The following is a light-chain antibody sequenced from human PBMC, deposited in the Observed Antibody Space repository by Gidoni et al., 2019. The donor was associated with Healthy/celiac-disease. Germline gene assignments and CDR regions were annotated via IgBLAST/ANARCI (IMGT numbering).Light chain of an antibody. CDR3: QQSYSTPLT. CDR1: QSISSY. CDR2: AAS. Sequence: DIQMTPSPSPLSASVGDRVTIPCRASQSISSYLNWYQQKPGKAPKLLIYAASSLQSGVPSRFSGSVSGTDLTLTISSLQPEDFATYYCQQSYSTPLTFGGGTKVEIK. J-gene: IGKJ4*01. V-gene: IGKV1-39*01.